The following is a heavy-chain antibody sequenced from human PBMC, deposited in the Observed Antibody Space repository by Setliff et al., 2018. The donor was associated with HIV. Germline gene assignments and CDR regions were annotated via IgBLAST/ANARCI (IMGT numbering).Heavy chain of an antibody. V-gene: IGHV3-7*03. J-gene: IGHJ6*03. CDR2: MKPDGSED. CDR3: IRQNCTTTSCSYMDV. Sequence: PGGSLRLSCAASGFTFSTHSMSWVRQAPGKGLEWVASMKPDGSEDEYVDSVKGRFTVSRDNAKDSLYLQMNSLRADDTGVYYCIRQNCTTTSCSYMDVWGKGTAVTVSS. CDR1: GFTFSTHS. D-gene: IGHD2-2*01.